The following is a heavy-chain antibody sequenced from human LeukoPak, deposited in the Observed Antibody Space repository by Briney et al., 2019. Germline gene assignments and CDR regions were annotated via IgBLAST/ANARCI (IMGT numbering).Heavy chain of an antibody. J-gene: IGHJ4*02. V-gene: IGHV1-2*02. CDR3: ARDLSIAAPGTDFDY. D-gene: IGHD6-13*01. Sequence: GASVKVSCKASGYTLTGYSVHWVRQAPGQGLEWMGWINPNSGGTKYALRFQGRVTMTRDTSISTAYMELSRLTSDDTAVYYCARDLSIAAPGTDFDYWGQGTLVTVSS. CDR1: GYTLTGYS. CDR2: INPNSGGT.